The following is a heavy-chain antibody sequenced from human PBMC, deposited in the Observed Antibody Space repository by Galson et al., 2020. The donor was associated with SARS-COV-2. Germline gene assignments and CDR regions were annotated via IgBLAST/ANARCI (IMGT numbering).Heavy chain of an antibody. D-gene: IGHD2-15*01. V-gene: IGHV3-21*01. Sequence: HGGSLRLSCAASGFTFSHYNMNWVRQAPGKGLEWVSSISSSGSYIYYADSAKGRFTISRDNAKNSLFLQMSSLRADDTAVYFCARGPSIVVAAKPYYYMDVWGKGTTVTVSS. CDR2: ISSSGSYI. J-gene: IGHJ6*03. CDR3: ARGPSIVVAAKPYYYMDV. CDR1: GFTFSHYN.